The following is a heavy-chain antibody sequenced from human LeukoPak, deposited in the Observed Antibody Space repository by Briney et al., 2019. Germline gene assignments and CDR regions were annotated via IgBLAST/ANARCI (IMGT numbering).Heavy chain of an antibody. J-gene: IGHJ4*02. CDR2: ISYDGSNK. CDR1: GFTFSSYA. V-gene: IGHV3-30-3*01. D-gene: IGHD3-3*01. CDR3: AEGLSN. Sequence: GGSLRLSCAASGFTFSSYAMHWVRQAPGKGLEWVAVISYDGSNKYYADSVKGRFTISRDNSKNTLYLQMNSLRPEDTAVYYCAEGLSNWGQGTLVTVSS.